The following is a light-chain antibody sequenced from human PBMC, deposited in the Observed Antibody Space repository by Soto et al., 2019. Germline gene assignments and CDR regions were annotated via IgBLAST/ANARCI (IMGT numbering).Light chain of an antibody. CDR1: QGIKKD. V-gene: IGKV1-6*01. Sequence: AIQMSQSPPSLPASVGDRVTFTCRASQGIKKDLGWYQVKPGKAPKFLIYAASTLQSGVPSRFSGGASGTDFTLTISSLQPEDFATYYCLQDYNYPRTFGQGTRVEI. J-gene: IGKJ1*01. CDR2: AAS. CDR3: LQDYNYPRT.